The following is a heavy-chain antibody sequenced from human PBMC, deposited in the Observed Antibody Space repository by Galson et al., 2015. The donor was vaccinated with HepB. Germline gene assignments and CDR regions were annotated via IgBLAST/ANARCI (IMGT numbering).Heavy chain of an antibody. V-gene: IGHV3-7*01. D-gene: IGHD1-1*01. CDR3: ARVQNYWNDVGFDV. Sequence: SLRLSCAASEFTFSTYWMSWVRQAPGKGLEWVANIKKDGSEKDYVDSVKGRFTISRDNAENSLYLQMNSLRAEDTAVYHCARVQNYWNDVGFDVWGQGTKVTVSS. J-gene: IGHJ3*01. CDR2: IKKDGSEK. CDR1: EFTFSTYW.